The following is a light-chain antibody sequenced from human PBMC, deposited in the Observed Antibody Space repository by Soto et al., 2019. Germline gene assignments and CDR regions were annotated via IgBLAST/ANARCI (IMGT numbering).Light chain of an antibody. J-gene: IGKJ1*01. Sequence: IPMTQSPSSLSASVGERVTITCRASQLISSDLGWYQQKPGEVHRLLIHSASTLQSGVPSRLSDSASGTDFTLTISSLQPEDSATYYCLQDYNYPQTCGQGTKVEIK. CDR3: LQDYNYPQT. V-gene: IGKV1-6*01. CDR1: QLISSD. CDR2: SAS.